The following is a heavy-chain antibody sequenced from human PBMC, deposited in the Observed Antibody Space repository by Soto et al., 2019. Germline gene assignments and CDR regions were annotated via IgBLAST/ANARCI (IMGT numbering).Heavy chain of an antibody. Sequence: QVQLQESGPGLVKPSQTLSLSCTLSGDSISSGNYYWGWIRHSPGKGLEWIAYINYSGSTYWNQSLRGRIPMSVDTRKNQFSLKLRSVTAADTAVYDCARVPPGSGTYFNYYYVMDVWGQGTTVTVSS. CDR2: INYSGST. V-gene: IGHV4-30-4*01. CDR1: GDSISSGNYY. D-gene: IGHD3-10*01. J-gene: IGHJ6*02. CDR3: ARVPPGSGTYFNYYYVMDV.